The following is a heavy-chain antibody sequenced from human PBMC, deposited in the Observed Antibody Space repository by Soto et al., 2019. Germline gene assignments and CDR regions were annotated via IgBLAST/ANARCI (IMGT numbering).Heavy chain of an antibody. D-gene: IGHD6-13*01. V-gene: IGHV3-30*09. CDR1: GFIFSDYA. J-gene: IGHJ4*02. Sequence: QVQLVESGGGVVQPGRSLRLSCAASGFIFSDYAMHWVRQAPGKGLEWVAVISYGGDNKYYADSVRGRFAISRDNLKKTLDLQMHSLNLEDTAVYHCAKARHSTSWYGLEADFWGQGTLVTVSS. CDR2: ISYGGDNK. CDR3: AKARHSTSWYGLEADF.